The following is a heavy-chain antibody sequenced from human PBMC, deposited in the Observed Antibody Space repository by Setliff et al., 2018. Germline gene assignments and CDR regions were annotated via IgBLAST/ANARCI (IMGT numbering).Heavy chain of an antibody. CDR1: GDSIRSSRYY. D-gene: IGHD6-13*01. V-gene: IGHV4-39*07. CDR3: ARAGVAATARKGLLEY. Sequence: SETLSLTCTVSGDSIRSSRYYWGWIRQTPGKGLEWIGESNHGGSTSYHPSLKSRLTMSVETSKNQFSLKLTSVTVADTAVYYCARAGVAATARKGLLEYWGQGTLVTVSS. CDR2: SNHGGST. J-gene: IGHJ1*01.